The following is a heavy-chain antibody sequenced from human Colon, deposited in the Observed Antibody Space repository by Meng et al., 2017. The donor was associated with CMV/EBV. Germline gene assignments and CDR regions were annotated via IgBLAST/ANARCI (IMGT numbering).Heavy chain of an antibody. J-gene: IGHJ4*02. CDR1: GGSINNYS. CDR3: ARDWGYCSGDTCHSHFDY. CDR2: IYSDGTT. V-gene: IGHV4-4*07. D-gene: IGHD2-15*01. Sequence: QRQGPGPALVKLSETLSLTCTVSGGSINNYSWNWIRQPAGKGLEWIGRIYSDGTTNYNPSLRSRVSMSVDTSKNQFSLKLTSATAADTAVYYCARDWGYCSGDTCHSHFDYWGQGTLVTVSS.